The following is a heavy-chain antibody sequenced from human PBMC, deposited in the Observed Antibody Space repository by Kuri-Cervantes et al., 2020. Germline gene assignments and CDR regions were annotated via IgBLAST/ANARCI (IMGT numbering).Heavy chain of an antibody. CDR2: ISNTGGTM. V-gene: IGHV3-48*03. J-gene: IGHJ4*02. CDR1: GFSVTNYE. D-gene: IGHD6-13*01. CDR3: ARSIRISAPGNYDS. Sequence: GGSLRLSYVASGFSVTNYEMNWVRQAPGKGLEWISYISNTGGTMYYADSVKGRFTISRDNAKNSMFLQMNSLRVEDTAVYYCARSIRISAPGNYDSWGQGTLVTVSS.